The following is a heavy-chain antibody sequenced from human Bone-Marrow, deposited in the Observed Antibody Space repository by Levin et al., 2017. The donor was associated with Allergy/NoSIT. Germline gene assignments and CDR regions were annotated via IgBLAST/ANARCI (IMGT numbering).Heavy chain of an antibody. CDR1: GFIFSNAW. CDR3: STIVSDCSGGSCYRWFDP. CDR2: IKSKTDGGTT. V-gene: IGHV3-15*01. D-gene: IGHD2-15*01. J-gene: IGHJ5*02. Sequence: SGGSLRLSCAASGFIFSNAWMGWVRQAPGKGLEWVGRIKSKTDGGTTDYAAPVKGRFTISRDDSKNRLYLQMNSLETEDTAVYYCSTIVSDCSGGSCYRWFDPWGQGTLVTVSS.